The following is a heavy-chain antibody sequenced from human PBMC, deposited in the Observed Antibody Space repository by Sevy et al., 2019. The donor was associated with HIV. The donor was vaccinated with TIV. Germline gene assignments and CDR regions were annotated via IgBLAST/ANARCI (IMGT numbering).Heavy chain of an antibody. D-gene: IGHD6-13*01. CDR1: GFTFSSYS. J-gene: IGHJ3*02. V-gene: IGHV3-48*02. CDR2: ISSSSTI. CDR3: ARDWRPDSSSWYPGGAFDI. Sequence: GGSLRLSCAASGFTFSSYSMNWVRQAPGKGLEWVSYISSSSTIYYADSVKGRFTISRDNAKNSLYLQMNSLRDEDTAVYYCARDWRPDSSSWYPGGAFDIWGQGTMVTVSS.